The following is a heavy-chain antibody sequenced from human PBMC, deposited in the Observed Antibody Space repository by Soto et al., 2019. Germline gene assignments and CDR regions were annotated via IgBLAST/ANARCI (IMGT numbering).Heavy chain of an antibody. D-gene: IGHD7-27*01. CDR3: AKGRMGIRGAFDY. Sequence: GGSLRLSCAASGFTFSSYAMSWVRQAPGKGLEWVSAISGSGGSTYYADSVKGRFTISRDNSKNTLYLQMNSLRAEDTAVYYWAKGRMGIRGAFDYWGQGTLVTVSS. CDR2: ISGSGGST. CDR1: GFTFSSYA. J-gene: IGHJ4*02. V-gene: IGHV3-23*01.